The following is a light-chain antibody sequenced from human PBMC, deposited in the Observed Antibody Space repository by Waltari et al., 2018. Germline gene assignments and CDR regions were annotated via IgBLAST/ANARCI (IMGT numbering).Light chain of an antibody. J-gene: IGLJ2*01. CDR1: TSNIGSNS. CDR3: GTWDTRLFTVI. V-gene: IGLV1-51*01. CDR2: DNN. Sequence: QSVLTQPPSVSAAPGQRVTISCSGSTSNIGSNSVSWYQHLPGTAPKLLIRDNNKRTSGIPDRVSGSKSGTSATLDITGLQTGDEADYYCGTWDTRLFTVIFGGGTKLTVL.